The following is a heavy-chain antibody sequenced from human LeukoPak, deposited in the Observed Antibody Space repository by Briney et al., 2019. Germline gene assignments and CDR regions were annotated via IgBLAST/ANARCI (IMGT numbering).Heavy chain of an antibody. V-gene: IGHV4-34*01. J-gene: IGHJ4*02. D-gene: IGHD5-24*01. CDR3: ARRVHGYNSGYFGY. CDR2: INHSGST. Sequence: SETLSLTCAVYGESFSGYYWSWIRQPPGKGLEWIGEINHSGSTNYNPSLKSRVTISVDTSKSQFSLKLSSVTAADTAVYYCARRVHGYNSGYFGYWGQGTLVTVSS. CDR1: GESFSGYY.